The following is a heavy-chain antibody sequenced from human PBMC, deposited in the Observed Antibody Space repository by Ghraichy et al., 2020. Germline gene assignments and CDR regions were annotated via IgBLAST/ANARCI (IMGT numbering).Heavy chain of an antibody. J-gene: IGHJ4*02. CDR1: GGSVSSGSHY. V-gene: IGHV4-61*01. CDR3: ARAGWLPRKDCYY. D-gene: IGHD5-12*01. Sequence: SETLSLTCTVSGGSVSSGSHYWSWIRQPPGKGLEWIGYIFYSGSINYNPSLKSRVTIAVDTSKNQFSLKLGSVTAADTAVYYCARAGWLPRKDCYYWGQGTLGTVSS. CDR2: IFYSGSI.